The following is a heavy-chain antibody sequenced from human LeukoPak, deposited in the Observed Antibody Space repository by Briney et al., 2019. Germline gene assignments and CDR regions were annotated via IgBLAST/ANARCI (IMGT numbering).Heavy chain of an antibody. CDR1: GYIFTGNY. CDR2: MNPNSGNT. J-gene: IGHJ6*03. Sequence: GASVKVSCKASGYIFTGNYMHWVRQAPGQGLEWMGWMNPNSGNTGYAQKFQGRVTMTRNTSISTAYMELSSLRSEDTAVYYCARGRRYYDILTGYHYYMDVWGKGTTVTISS. D-gene: IGHD3-9*01. V-gene: IGHV1-8*02. CDR3: ARGRRYYDILTGYHYYMDV.